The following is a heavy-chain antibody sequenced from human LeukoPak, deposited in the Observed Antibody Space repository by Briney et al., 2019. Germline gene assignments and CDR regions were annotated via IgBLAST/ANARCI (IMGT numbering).Heavy chain of an antibody. CDR1: GGTFSSYA. D-gene: IGHD3-22*01. CDR3: ASSTYYDSSGYIRRDAFDI. CDR2: IIPIFGTA. J-gene: IGHJ3*02. V-gene: IGHV1-69*05. Sequence: GSSVKVSCKASGGTFSSYAISWVRQAPGQGLEWMGGIIPIFGTANYAQKFQGGVTITTDESTSTAYMELSRLRSEDTAVYYCASSTYYDSSGYIRRDAFDIWGQGTMVTVSS.